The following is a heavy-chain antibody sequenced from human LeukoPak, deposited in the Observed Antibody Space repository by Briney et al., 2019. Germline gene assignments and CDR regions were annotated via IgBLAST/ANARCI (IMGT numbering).Heavy chain of an antibody. CDR2: INSDGSSA. D-gene: IGHD3-16*01. Sequence: GGSLRLSCAASGFTFSYYWMHWVRQAPGKGLVWVSRINSDGSSASYADSVKGRFTISRDNAKNSLYLQMNSLRAEDTAVYYCARDLGGGTGFDYWGQGTLVTVSS. CDR1: GFTFSYYW. CDR3: ARDLGGGTGFDY. J-gene: IGHJ4*02. V-gene: IGHV3-74*01.